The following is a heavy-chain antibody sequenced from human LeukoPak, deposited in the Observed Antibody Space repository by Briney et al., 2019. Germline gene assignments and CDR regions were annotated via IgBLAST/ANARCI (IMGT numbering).Heavy chain of an antibody. CDR3: AGRAFES. V-gene: IGHV3-7*01. J-gene: IGHJ4*02. CDR1: GFTFSSYW. Sequence: GGSLRLSCAASGFTFSSYWMHWVRQAPGKGLEWAANINQGGSEIYHADSVKGRFTISRDNAKRSLYLQVNGLRAEDTGVYYCAGRAFESWGQGTLVTVSS. D-gene: IGHD1-26*01. CDR2: INQGGSEI.